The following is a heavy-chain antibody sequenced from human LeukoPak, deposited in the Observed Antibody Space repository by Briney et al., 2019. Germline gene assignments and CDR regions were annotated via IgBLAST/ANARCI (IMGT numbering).Heavy chain of an antibody. CDR1: GGSISSGGYY. J-gene: IGHJ4*02. CDR3: ARHSAYLNPFDY. V-gene: IGHV4-61*08. Sequence: SETLSLTCTVSGGSISSGGYYWSWIRQHPGKGLEWIGYIYYSGSTNYSPSLKSRVTMSVDTSKNQFSLKLSSVTAADTAVYFCARHSAYLNPFDYWGQGTLVTVSS. D-gene: IGHD1-14*01. CDR2: IYYSGST.